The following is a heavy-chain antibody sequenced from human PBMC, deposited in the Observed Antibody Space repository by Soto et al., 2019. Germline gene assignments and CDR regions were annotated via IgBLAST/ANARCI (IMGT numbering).Heavy chain of an antibody. CDR1: GGSISSYY. CDR2: IYYSGST. CDR3: AREGAHYGDYGADFDY. V-gene: IGHV4-59*01. D-gene: IGHD4-17*01. Sequence: SETLSLTCTVSGGSISSYYWSWIRQPPGKGLEWIGYIYYSGSTNYNPSLKSRVTISVDTSKNQFSLKLSSVTAADTAVYYCAREGAHYGDYGADFDYWGQGTLVTVSS. J-gene: IGHJ4*02.